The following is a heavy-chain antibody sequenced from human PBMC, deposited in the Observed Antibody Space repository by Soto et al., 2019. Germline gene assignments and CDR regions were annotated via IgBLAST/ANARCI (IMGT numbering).Heavy chain of an antibody. V-gene: IGHV3-7*01. CDR1: GFTFMSYW. CDR2: IKQDGSEK. J-gene: IGHJ4*02. D-gene: IGHD2-2*01. Sequence: RWGSLRLSCAASGFTFMSYWMTFFRHSAFKWLEWVANIKQDGSEKHHVNSVKGRFTISRDNAKKSMYLQMNSLRAEDTAVYYCAKTSTYFPDTRCYRYYFYLRGQGTLVTVSS. CDR3: AKTSTYFPDTRCYRYYFYL.